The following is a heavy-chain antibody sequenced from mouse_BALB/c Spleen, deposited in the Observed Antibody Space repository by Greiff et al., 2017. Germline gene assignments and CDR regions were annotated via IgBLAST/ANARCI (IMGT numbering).Heavy chain of an antibody. CDR1: GYTFTSYV. CDR3: ARDYGNFMDY. D-gene: IGHD2-1*01. CDR2: INPYNDGT. V-gene: IGHV1-14*01. Sequence: VQLKQSGPELVKPGASVKMSCKASGYTFTSYVMHWVKQKPGQGLEWVGYINPYNDGTKYNEKLKGKATLTSDKSSSTAYMELSSLTSEDSAVYYCARDYGNFMDYWGQGTSVTVSS. J-gene: IGHJ4*01.